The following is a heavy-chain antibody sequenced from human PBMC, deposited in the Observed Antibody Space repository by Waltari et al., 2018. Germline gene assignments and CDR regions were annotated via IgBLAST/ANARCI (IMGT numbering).Heavy chain of an antibody. Sequence: QVQLVQSGAEVKKPGSSVKVSCKASGGTFSSYAISWVRQAPGQGLEWMGEIIPNCGTANHAQKFQGRVMSNTDESTSTAYRELSSLRSEDTAVYYCASGQLANYYYYGMDVWGQGTTVTVSS. CDR1: GGTFSSYA. D-gene: IGHD6-13*01. CDR3: ASGQLANYYYYGMDV. CDR2: IIPNCGTA. V-gene: IGHV1-69*05. J-gene: IGHJ6*02.